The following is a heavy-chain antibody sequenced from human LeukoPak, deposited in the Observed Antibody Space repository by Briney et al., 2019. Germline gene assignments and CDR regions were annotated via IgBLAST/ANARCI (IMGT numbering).Heavy chain of an antibody. D-gene: IGHD3-10*01. J-gene: IGHJ4*02. CDR3: AKRGGSGSQLYGDFDY. CDR2: ISGSGGST. Sequence: GGSLRLSCAASGFTFSSYAMSWVRQAPGKGLEWVSAISGSGGSTYYADSVKGRFTISRDNSKNTLYLQMNSLRAEDTAVYYCAKRGGSGSQLYGDFDYWGQGTLVTVSS. V-gene: IGHV3-23*01. CDR1: GFTFSSYA.